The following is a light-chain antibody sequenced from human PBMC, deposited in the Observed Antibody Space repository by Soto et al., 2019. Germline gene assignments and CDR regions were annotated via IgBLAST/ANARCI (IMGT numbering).Light chain of an antibody. CDR1: SSDVGAYNY. CDR2: DVN. J-gene: IGLJ2*01. V-gene: IGLV2-14*01. CDR3: SSYTSSSTQV. Sequence: QSVLTQPASVSGSPGQSITISCTGTSSDVGAYNYVSWYQQNPGKAPKLMIYDVNNRPSGVSSRFSGSKSGSTASLTISGLQAEDEADYYCSSYTSSSTQVFGGGTKVTVL.